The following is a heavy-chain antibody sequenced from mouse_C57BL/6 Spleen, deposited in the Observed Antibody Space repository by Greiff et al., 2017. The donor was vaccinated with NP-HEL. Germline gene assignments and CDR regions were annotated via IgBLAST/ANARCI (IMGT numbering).Heavy chain of an antibody. CDR2: IDPSDSET. CDR3: ARGPLATDYSMDY. D-gene: IGHD1-1*01. J-gene: IGHJ4*01. Sequence: VQLQQPGAELVRPGSSVKLSCKASGYTFTSYWMHWVKQRPIQGLEWIGNIDPSDSETHYNQKFKDKATLTVEKSSRTAYMQLSSLTSEDSSVYYCARGPLATDYSMDYWGQGTSVTVSS. CDR1: GYTFTSYW. V-gene: IGHV1-52*01.